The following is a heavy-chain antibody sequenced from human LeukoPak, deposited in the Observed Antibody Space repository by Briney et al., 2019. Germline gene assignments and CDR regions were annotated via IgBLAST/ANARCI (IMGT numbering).Heavy chain of an antibody. CDR1: GFTFDDYG. D-gene: IGHD3-10*01. CDR2: IDWHGVST. J-gene: IGHJ4*02. Sequence: GXSLXLSCATSGFTFDDYGASWVRQAPGKGLEWVSGIDWHGVSTHYADSVKGRFTISRDNAKNSLFLQMSSLRAEDTAVYFCARGSWFAYWGQGTQVTVSS. CDR3: ARGSWFAY. V-gene: IGHV3-20*04.